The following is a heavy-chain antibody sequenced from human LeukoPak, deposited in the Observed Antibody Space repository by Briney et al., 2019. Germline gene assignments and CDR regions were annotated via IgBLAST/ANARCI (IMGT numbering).Heavy chain of an antibody. CDR3: ARHDGQGFGFDL. Sequence: GGSLRLSCAASGLTFSNYWMSWVRQAPGKGLEWVANINQDGNEKFYVDSVKGRITISRDNAKSSLSLRISSLRAEDAAFYYCARHDGQGFGFDLWGRGILVTVSS. V-gene: IGHV3-7*01. CDR2: INQDGNEK. D-gene: IGHD3-10*01. J-gene: IGHJ2*01. CDR1: GLTFSNYW.